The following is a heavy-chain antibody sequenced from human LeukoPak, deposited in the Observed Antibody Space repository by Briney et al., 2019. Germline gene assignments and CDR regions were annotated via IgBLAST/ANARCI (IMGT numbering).Heavy chain of an antibody. D-gene: IGHD5-18*01. CDR2: IRSKTFGGTT. CDR1: GFTFGTYA. CDR3: TRYSGRTDY. Sequence: GGSLRLSCTSSGFTFGTYAVSWFRQAPGKGLEWVAFIRSKTFGGTTEYAASVKGRFTISRDDSRSIAYLQMNSLKTEDTAVYYCTRYSGRTDYWGQGTLVSVSS. V-gene: IGHV3-49*03. J-gene: IGHJ4*02.